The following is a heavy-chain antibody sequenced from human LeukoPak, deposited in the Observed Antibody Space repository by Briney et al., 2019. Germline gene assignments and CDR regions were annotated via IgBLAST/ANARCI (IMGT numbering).Heavy chain of an antibody. CDR2: IYYSGST. J-gene: IGHJ4*02. CDR1: GGSISSSSYY. V-gene: IGHV4-39*01. D-gene: IGHD3-22*01. Sequence: PSETLSLTCTVSGGSISSSSYYWGWIRQPPGKGLEWIGSIYYSGSTYYNPSLKSRVTISVDTSKNQFSLKLSSVTAADTAVYYCARGPFYYDRGGALDYWGQGTLVTVSS. CDR3: ARGPFYYDRGGALDY.